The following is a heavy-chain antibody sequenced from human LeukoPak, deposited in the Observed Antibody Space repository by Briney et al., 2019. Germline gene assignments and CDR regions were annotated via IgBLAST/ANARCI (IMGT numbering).Heavy chain of an antibody. D-gene: IGHD6-13*01. Sequence: ASVKVSCKASGYTFTSYDINWVRQATGQGLEWMGWMNPNSGDTAYAQKFRGRVTMTRDTSISTAYMELSSLRSEDTAVYYCATATRGWYSSWFDPWGQGTLVTVSS. V-gene: IGHV1-8*01. CDR1: GYTFTSYD. CDR2: MNPNSGDT. J-gene: IGHJ5*02. CDR3: ATATRGWYSSWFDP.